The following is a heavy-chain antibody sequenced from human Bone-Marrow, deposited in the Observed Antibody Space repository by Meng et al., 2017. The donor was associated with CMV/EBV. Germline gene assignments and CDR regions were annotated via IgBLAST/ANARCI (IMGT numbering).Heavy chain of an antibody. V-gene: IGHV3-21*06. D-gene: IGHD1-26*01. CDR1: GFTFSRYS. J-gene: IGHJ4*02. CDR3: ARLVGATD. CDR2: ISSTSSYI. Sequence: VRLVGSGGGLVKPGGSLRLSCAASGFTFSRYSMNWVRQAPGKGLEWVSSISSTSSYIYYADSVKGRFTMSRDNAKNLLYLQMSSLRAEDTAVYYCARLVGATDWGQGTLVTVSS.